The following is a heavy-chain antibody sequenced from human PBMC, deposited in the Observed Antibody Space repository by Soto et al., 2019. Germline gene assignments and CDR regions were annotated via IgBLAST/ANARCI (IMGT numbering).Heavy chain of an antibody. Sequence: SETLSLTCTVSGGSISSYYWSWIRQPPGKGLEWIGYIYYSGSTNYNPSLKSRVTISVDTSKNQFSLKLSSVTAADTAVYYCARVHKPKSTVTTYYYYYYMDVWGKGTTVTVSS. CDR3: ARVHKPKSTVTTYYYYYYMDV. D-gene: IGHD4-4*01. J-gene: IGHJ6*03. CDR2: IYYSGST. CDR1: GGSISSYY. V-gene: IGHV4-59*01.